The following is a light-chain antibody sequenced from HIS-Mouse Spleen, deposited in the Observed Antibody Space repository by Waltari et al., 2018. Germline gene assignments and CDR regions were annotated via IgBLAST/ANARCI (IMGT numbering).Light chain of an antibody. CDR3: SLYTSSSTLV. CDR1: SSDVGSYNR. V-gene: IGLV2-18*01. Sequence: QSALTQPPSVSGSPGQSVTISCTGTSSDVGSYNRVSWYQQPPGTAPKLVIYEVSSRPSGVPARFSGSKSGNTASLPISGLQAEDEADYYCSLYTSSSTLVFGGGTKLTVL. J-gene: IGLJ2*01. CDR2: EVS.